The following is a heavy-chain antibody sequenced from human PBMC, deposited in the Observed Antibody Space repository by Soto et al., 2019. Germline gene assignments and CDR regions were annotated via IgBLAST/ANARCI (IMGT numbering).Heavy chain of an antibody. J-gene: IGHJ4*02. CDR1: GGTFSSYA. D-gene: IGHD3-22*01. CDR2: IIPIFGTA. CDR3: ARAYYYDSSAWESFDY. V-gene: IGHV1-69*13. Sequence: ASVKVSCKASGGTFSSYAISWVRQAPGQGLEWMGGIIPIFGTANYAQKFQGRVTITADESTSTAYMELSSLRSEDTAVYYCARAYYYDSSAWESFDYWGQGTLVTVSS.